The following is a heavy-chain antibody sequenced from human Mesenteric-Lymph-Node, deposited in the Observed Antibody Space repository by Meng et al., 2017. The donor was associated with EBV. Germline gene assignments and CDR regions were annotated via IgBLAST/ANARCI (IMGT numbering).Heavy chain of an antibody. Sequence: QVQLQQWGAGLFKPSETLSLTCTVYGGSFTDHYWTWIRQPPGKGLEWIAEINHSGGTNYNLSLKNRVTISIDLSKNHFSLKVSSVTAADTAVYYCARSSYGSGSYSPFDFWGEGNLVTVSS. J-gene: IGHJ4*02. D-gene: IGHD3-10*01. CDR3: ARSSYGSGSYSPFDF. V-gene: IGHV4-34*01. CDR1: GGSFTDHY. CDR2: INHSGGT.